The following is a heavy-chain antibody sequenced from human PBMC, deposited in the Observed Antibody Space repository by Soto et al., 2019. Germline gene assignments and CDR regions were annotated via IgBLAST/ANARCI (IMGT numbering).Heavy chain of an antibody. CDR2: ILPSVGKA. D-gene: IGHD1-1*01. J-gene: IGHJ1*01. Sequence: QVQLVQSGAEVKKPGSSVKVSCQASGGTFSNFVFSWVRQAPGQGLECMGGILPSVGKANYGQHFQGRVTITADESTATVYLELSSLKSEDTAVYYCARGWNDFPHWGQGTLVTVSS. CDR3: ARGWNDFPH. CDR1: GGTFSNFV. V-gene: IGHV1-69*01.